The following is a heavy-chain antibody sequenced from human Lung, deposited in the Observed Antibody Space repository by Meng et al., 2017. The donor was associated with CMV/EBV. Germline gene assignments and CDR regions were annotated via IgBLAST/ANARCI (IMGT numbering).Heavy chain of an antibody. J-gene: IGHJ4*02. CDR1: GFTVSSNY. CDR2: IYSGGST. D-gene: IGHD6-6*01. CDR3: ARDPIEYSSSVADY. V-gene: IGHV3-66*02. Sequence: LTXXASGFTVSSNYMSWVRQAPGKGLEWVSVIYSGGSTYYADSVKGRFTISRDNSKNTLYLQMNSLRAEDTAVYYCARDPIEYSSSVADYWGQGTXVTVSS.